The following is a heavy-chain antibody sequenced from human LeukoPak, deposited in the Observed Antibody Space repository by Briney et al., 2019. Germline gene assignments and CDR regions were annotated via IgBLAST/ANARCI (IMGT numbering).Heavy chain of an antibody. Sequence: ASVKVSCKASGYTFTSYGINWVRQAPGQGLEWMGWISPYYGNTNYAENLQGRVTMTTDTSTSTAYMELRSLRSDDTAVYYCARDLSSSWYEFWGQGTLVTVSS. CDR1: GYTFTSYG. CDR3: ARDLSSSWYEF. D-gene: IGHD6-13*01. J-gene: IGHJ5*01. CDR2: ISPYYGNT. V-gene: IGHV1-18*01.